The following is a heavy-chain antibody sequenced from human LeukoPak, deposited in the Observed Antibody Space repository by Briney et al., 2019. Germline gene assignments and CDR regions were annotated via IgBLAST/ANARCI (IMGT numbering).Heavy chain of an antibody. CDR3: ARDVSRGYMDY. CDR1: GYIFTDYG. CDR2: ISSNTGDT. J-gene: IGHJ4*02. Sequence: GASVSVSFMSSGYIFTDYGITWVRQAPGQGLDWMGWISSNTGDTVYAENVQGRVTMTTDTSTSTAYMDLTSLTSDDTALYYCARDVSRGYMDYWGQGSLVTVSS. V-gene: IGHV1-18*01.